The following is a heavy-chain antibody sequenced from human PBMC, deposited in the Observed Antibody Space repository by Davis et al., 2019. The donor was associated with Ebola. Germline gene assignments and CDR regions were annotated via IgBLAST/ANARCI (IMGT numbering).Heavy chain of an antibody. V-gene: IGHV4-34*01. J-gene: IGHJ4*02. CDR2: INHSGST. CDR1: GGSFIGYY. Sequence: MPSETLSLTCAVYGGSFIGYYWSWIRQPPGKGLEWIGEINHSGSTNYNPSLKSRVTISVDTSKNQFSLKLSSVTAADTAVYYCARDAGYSYGFDYWGQGTLVTVSS. CDR3: ARDAGYSYGFDY. D-gene: IGHD5-18*01.